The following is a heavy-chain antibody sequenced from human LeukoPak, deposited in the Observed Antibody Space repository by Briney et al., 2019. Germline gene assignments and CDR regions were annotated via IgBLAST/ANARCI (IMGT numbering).Heavy chain of an antibody. CDR3: ATQHSGSYYFDY. CDR2: ISSSSSYT. CDR1: GFTLSSYN. Sequence: GGSLRLSCVGSGFTLSSYNMNWVRQAPGKGLEWVSSISSSSSYTYYADSVKGRFTISRDNAKNSLYLQLNSLRAEDTAVYYCATQHSGSYYFDYWGQGTLVTVSS. V-gene: IGHV3-21*01. J-gene: IGHJ4*02. D-gene: IGHD1-26*01.